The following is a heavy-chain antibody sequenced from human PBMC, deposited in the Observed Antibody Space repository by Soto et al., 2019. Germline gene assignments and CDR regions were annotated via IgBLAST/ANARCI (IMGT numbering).Heavy chain of an antibody. D-gene: IGHD3-3*01. CDR3: ARDPSPDFWSGYYDY. V-gene: IGHV1-2*02. J-gene: IGHJ4*02. CDR1: GYTFKDYF. CDR2: INPNNGGT. Sequence: HLVQSGAEVKQPGASVKVSCKASGYTFKDYFLHWVRQAPGQGLEWMGWINPNNGGTDYAQKFQGRVTMTRDTSISTAYMEVSVLRSGDTAVYYCARDPSPDFWSGYYDYWGQGTLITVSS.